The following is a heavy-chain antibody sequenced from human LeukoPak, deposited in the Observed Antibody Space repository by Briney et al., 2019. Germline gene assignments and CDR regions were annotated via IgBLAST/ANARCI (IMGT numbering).Heavy chain of an antibody. J-gene: IGHJ6*02. CDR1: GGSISSGGYY. CDR2: IYYSGST. V-gene: IGHV4-31*03. Sequence: SETLSLTCTVSGGSISSGGYYWSWIRQHPGKGLEWIGYIYYSGSTYYNPSLKNRVTISVDTSKNQFSLKLSSVTAADTAVYYCARLGGPHYYYYGMDVWGQGTTVTVSS. CDR3: ARLGGPHYYYYGMDV.